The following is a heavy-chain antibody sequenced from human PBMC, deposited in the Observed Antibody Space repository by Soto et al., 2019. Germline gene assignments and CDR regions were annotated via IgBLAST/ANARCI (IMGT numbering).Heavy chain of an antibody. J-gene: IGHJ6*02. D-gene: IGHD2-8*01. CDR3: ARGDSTDCSNDVCSFFYNHDMDV. CDR1: GYSFTDYH. CDR2: INPKSGGT. Sequence: QVQLVQSGAEVKKPGASVKVSCKASGYSFTDYHIHWVRQAPGQGLEWLGRINPKSGGTSTAQKFQGWVTMTTDTPISTASTELTRPTSDDTAIYYCARGDSTDCSNDVCSFFYNHDMDVWGQGTTVTVSS. V-gene: IGHV1-2*04.